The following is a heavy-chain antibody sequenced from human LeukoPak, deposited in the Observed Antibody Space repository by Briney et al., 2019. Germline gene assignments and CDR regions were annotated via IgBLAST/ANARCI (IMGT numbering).Heavy chain of an antibody. D-gene: IGHD3-16*01. CDR1: Y. CDR3: ARALHVKTPGMDV. Sequence: YWSWXXXHXGKGLEXIGYIYYSASTYYNPSLKSRVTISVDTSKNQFSLKLSSVTAADTAVYYCARALHVKTPGMDVWGQGTTVTVSS. J-gene: IGHJ6*02. V-gene: IGHV4-31*02. CDR2: IYYSAST.